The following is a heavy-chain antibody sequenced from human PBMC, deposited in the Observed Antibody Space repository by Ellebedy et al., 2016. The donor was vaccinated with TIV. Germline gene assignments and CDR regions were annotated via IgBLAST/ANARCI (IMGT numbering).Heavy chain of an antibody. CDR2: INSDGSST. CDR3: ATDYGDYYYYGMDV. Sequence: GGSLRLXCAASGFTFSSYWMHWVRQAPGKGLVWVSRINSDGSSTSYADSVKGRFTISRDNAKNTLYLQMNSLRAEDTAVYYCATDYGDYYYYGMDVWGQGTTVTVSS. J-gene: IGHJ6*02. V-gene: IGHV3-74*01. D-gene: IGHD4-17*01. CDR1: GFTFSSYW.